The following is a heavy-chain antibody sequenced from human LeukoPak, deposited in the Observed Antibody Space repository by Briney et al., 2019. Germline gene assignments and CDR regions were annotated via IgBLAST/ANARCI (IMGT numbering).Heavy chain of an antibody. CDR2: INQDGSEE. Sequence: GGSLRLSCAASGFTFSNYWMTWVRQAPGKGLEWVAHINQDGSEEHYMDSAKARFTISRDNAKNSLSLQMNSLRAEDTAVYYCVRDGGVSGYDLLDYWGQGTLVTVSS. D-gene: IGHD5-12*01. J-gene: IGHJ4*02. CDR1: GFTFSNYW. CDR3: VRDGGVSGYDLLDY. V-gene: IGHV3-7*01.